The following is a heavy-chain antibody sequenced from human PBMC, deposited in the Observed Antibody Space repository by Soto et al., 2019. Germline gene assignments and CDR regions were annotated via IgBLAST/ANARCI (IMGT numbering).Heavy chain of an antibody. J-gene: IGHJ6*02. V-gene: IGHV3-53*02. CDR2: IYSGGST. Sequence: EVQLVETGGGLIQPGGSLRLSCAASGFTVSSNYMSWVRQGPGKGLEWVSVIYSGGSTYYADSVRGRFTISRDNSKNTLYLQMKSLRAEDTAVYYCARDPPATRHGMDVWGQGTTVTVSS. CDR3: ARDPPATRHGMDV. CDR1: GFTVSSNY.